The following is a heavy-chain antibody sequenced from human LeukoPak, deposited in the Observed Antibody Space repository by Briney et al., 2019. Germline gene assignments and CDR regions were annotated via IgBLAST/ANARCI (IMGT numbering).Heavy chain of an antibody. J-gene: IGHJ4*02. CDR1: GGSISSSSYY. CDR3: ARDTSKWELLYYFDS. V-gene: IGHV4-39*07. Sequence: SETLSLTCTVSGGSISSSSYYWGWIRQPPGKGLEWIGSIYYSGSTNYNPSLKSRVTISVDTSKNQFSLKLSSVTAADTAVYYCARDTSKWELLYYFDSWGQGTLVTVSS. D-gene: IGHD1-26*01. CDR2: IYYSGST.